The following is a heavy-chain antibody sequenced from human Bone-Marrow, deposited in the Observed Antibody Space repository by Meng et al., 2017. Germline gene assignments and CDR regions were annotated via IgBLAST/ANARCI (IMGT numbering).Heavy chain of an antibody. J-gene: IGHJ4*02. Sequence: QGQLQGSGPGLVKPSGTLSLTCGVSGASVSSGYWWTWVRQPPGKGLEWIGEFHHSGTTNYNPSLRSRVTISVDKSKNQFSLKLSSVTAADTAVYYCARARGIAVAEPWDYWGQGTLVTVSS. CDR1: GASVSSGYW. V-gene: IGHV4-4*02. D-gene: IGHD6-19*01. CDR2: FHHSGTT. CDR3: ARARGIAVAEPWDY.